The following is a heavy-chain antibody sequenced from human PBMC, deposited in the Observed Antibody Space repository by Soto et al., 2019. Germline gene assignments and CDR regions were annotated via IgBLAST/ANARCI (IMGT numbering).Heavy chain of an antibody. CDR2: INHSGST. CDR3: ARGFWGFWSGFRDLPFDY. Sequence: SETLSLTCAVYGGSFSGYYWSWIRQPPGKGLEWIGEINHSGSTNYNPSLKSRVTISVDTSKNQFSLKLSSVTAADTAVYYCARGFWGFWSGFRDLPFDYWGQGTLVTVSS. CDR1: GGSFSGYY. J-gene: IGHJ4*02. V-gene: IGHV4-34*01. D-gene: IGHD3-3*01.